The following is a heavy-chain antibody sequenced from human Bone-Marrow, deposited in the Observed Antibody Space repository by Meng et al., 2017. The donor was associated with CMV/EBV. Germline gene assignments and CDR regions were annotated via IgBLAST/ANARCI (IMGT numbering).Heavy chain of an antibody. Sequence: GGSLRLSCAASGFTFSSYGMHWVRQAPGKGLEWVAFIRYDGSNKYYADSVKGRFTISRDNAKNSLYLQMNSLRAEDTAVYYCARDSVTAMAIDYWGQGTLVTVSS. CDR2: IRYDGSNK. V-gene: IGHV3-30*02. J-gene: IGHJ4*02. CDR1: GFTFSSYG. CDR3: ARDSVTAMAIDY. D-gene: IGHD5-18*01.